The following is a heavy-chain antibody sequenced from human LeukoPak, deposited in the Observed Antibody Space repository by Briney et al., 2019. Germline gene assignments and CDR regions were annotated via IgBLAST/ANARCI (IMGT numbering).Heavy chain of an antibody. CDR2: INPNSGGT. D-gene: IGHD5-12*01. CDR1: GYTFTGYY. CDR3: ARDAYVDIVATISFDY. J-gene: IGHJ4*02. V-gene: IGHV1-2*02. Sequence: ASVKVSCKASGYTFTGYYMHWVRQAPGQGLEWMGWINPNSGGTNYAQKFQGRVTMTRDTSISTAYMELSSLRSEDTAVYYCARDAYVDIVATISFDYWGQGTLVTVSS.